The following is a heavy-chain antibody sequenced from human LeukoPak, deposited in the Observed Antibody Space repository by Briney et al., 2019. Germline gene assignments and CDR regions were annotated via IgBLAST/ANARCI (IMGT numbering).Heavy chain of an antibody. CDR1: GGSISSSSYY. J-gene: IGHJ4*02. D-gene: IGHD2-21*01. Sequence: PSETLSLTCTVSGGSISSSSYYWGWIRQPPGKGLEWIGSIYSSGSTYYNPSLKSRVTISVDTSKDQFSLKLSSVTAADTAVYYCATNVWSGYYFEYWGQGTLVPVSS. CDR3: ATNVWSGYYFEY. V-gene: IGHV4-39*01. CDR2: IYSSGST.